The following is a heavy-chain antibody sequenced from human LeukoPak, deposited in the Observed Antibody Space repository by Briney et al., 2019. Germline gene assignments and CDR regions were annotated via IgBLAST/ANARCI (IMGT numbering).Heavy chain of an antibody. D-gene: IGHD2-15*01. CDR2: ISYDGSNK. CDR3: VGGYCSGGSCYSGYYGMDV. CDR1: GFTFSSYG. V-gene: IGHV3-30*03. Sequence: PGGSLRLSCAASGFTFSSYGMHWVRQAPGKGLEWVAVISYDGSNKYYADSVKGRFTISRDNSKNTLYLQMNSLRAEDTAVYYCVGGYCSGGSCYSGYYGMDVWGKGTTVTVSS. J-gene: IGHJ6*04.